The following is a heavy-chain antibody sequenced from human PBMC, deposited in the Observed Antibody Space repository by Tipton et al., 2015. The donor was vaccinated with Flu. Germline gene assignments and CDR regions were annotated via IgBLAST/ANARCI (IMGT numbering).Heavy chain of an antibody. V-gene: IGHV4-34*01. Sequence: TLSLTCAVYGGSFSGYYWSWIRQPPGKGLEWIGEINHSGSTNYNPSLKSRVTISVDTSKNQFSLKLSSVTAADTAVYYCARGYLLGDLSFFDNWGQGTLVTVSS. D-gene: IGHD3-16*02. J-gene: IGHJ4*02. CDR3: ARGYLLGDLSFFDN. CDR2: INHSGST. CDR1: GGSFSGYY.